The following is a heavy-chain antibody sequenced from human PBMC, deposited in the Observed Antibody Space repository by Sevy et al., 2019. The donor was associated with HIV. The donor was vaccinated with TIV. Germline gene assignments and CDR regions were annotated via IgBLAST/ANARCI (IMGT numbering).Heavy chain of an antibody. CDR3: ARDPADGWYFDL. CDR2: ISSSSIYI. V-gene: IGHV3-21*01. CDR1: GFTFSSYR. Sequence: GGSLRLSCAASGFTFSSYRMKWVRQAPGKGLEWVSSISSSSIYIYYADSVKGRFTNSRDNAKNSLYLQMNSLRAEDTAVYYCARDPADGWYFDLWGRGTLFTVSS. J-gene: IGHJ2*01.